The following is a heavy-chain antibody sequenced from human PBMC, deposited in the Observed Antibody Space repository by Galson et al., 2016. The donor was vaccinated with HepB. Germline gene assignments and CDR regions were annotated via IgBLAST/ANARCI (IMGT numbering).Heavy chain of an antibody. Sequence: SLRLSCAASGFTFGSYAMHWVRQAPGKGLEWVAVISFDGSNKYYADSVKGRFTISRDNSKNTLYLQMNSLRAEDTAVYYCARAPLEMATIQRGYFDYWGQGTLVTVSS. CDR3: ARAPLEMATIQRGYFDY. CDR1: GFTFGSYA. D-gene: IGHD5-24*01. J-gene: IGHJ4*02. CDR2: ISFDGSNK. V-gene: IGHV3-30-3*01.